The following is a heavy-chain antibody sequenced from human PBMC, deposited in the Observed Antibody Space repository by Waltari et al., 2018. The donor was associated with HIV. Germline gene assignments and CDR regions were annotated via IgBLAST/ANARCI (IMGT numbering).Heavy chain of an antibody. J-gene: IGHJ4*02. CDR1: GFIFSSYG. CDR3: ARTPYDTSGYCFDY. D-gene: IGHD3-22*01. V-gene: IGHV3-33*01. Sequence: QVQLVEAGGGVVQPGRSLRLSCTASGFIFSSYGMHWVRQAPGKGREWVAVGWYDGNNKYYADSVKGRFTISRDNSKNTLYLQMNNLRVEDTAVYYCARTPYDTSGYCFDYWGQGTLVTVSS. CDR2: GWYDGNNK.